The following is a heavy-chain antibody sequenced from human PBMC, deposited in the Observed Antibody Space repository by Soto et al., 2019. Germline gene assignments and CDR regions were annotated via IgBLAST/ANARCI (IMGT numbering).Heavy chain of an antibody. CDR3: ARGYCGSTSCTRGYFDW. D-gene: IGHD2-2*01. CDR1: GFTFSSYV. Sequence: EVQLLESGGGLVQPGEFLRLSCAASGFTFSSYVMTWVRQTPGKGLEWVSTITTAGTGTYYADSVNGRFTVSRDNSGNTLHLQMSSMRGEDTARYYCARGYCGSTSCTRGYFDWWGQGTLVIVSS. CDR2: ITTAGTGT. V-gene: IGHV3-23*01. J-gene: IGHJ4*02.